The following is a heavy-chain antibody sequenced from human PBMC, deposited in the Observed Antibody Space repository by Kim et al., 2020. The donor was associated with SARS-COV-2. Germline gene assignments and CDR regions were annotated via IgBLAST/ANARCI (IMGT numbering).Heavy chain of an antibody. Sequence: PSLKSRVTVSMDTSKNQFSLRLNSVTAEDTAVYYCARPLFPGYSGTWYNWGQGNLVTVSS. V-gene: IGHV4-39*01. CDR3: ARPLFPGYSGTWYN. D-gene: IGHD6-13*01. J-gene: IGHJ4*01.